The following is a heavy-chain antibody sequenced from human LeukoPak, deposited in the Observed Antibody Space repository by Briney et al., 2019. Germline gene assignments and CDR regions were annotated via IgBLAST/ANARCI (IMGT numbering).Heavy chain of an antibody. D-gene: IGHD4-23*01. CDR2: DYYSGTT. V-gene: IGHV4-39*01. J-gene: IGHJ4*02. CDR3: ARHNNYGANSMSFDS. CDR1: GGSVSSTSYY. Sequence: SETLSLTCTVSGGSVSSTSYYWAWMRQPPGKGLGWIVRDYYSGTTYYNPSLKSRVTMSVDTSKNQFSLKLSSVTAADTAVYYCARHNNYGANSMSFDSWGQGTLVTVSS.